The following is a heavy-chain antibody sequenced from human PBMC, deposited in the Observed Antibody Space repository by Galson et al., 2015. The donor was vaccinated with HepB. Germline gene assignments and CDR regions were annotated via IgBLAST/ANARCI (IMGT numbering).Heavy chain of an antibody. V-gene: IGHV3-72*01. CDR1: GFTFSDHY. CDR3: ARVPVRHDAFDI. CDR2: IRNKPNSYTT. J-gene: IGHJ3*02. Sequence: SLRLSCAASGFTFSDHYMDWVRQAPGKGLEWVGRIRNKPNSYTTEYAASVKGRFTISRDDSKNSLYLQMNSLKTEDTAVYYCARVPVRHDAFDIWGQGTMVTVSS.